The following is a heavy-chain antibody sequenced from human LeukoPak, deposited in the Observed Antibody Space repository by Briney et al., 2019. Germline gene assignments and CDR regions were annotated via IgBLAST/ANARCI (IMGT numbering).Heavy chain of an antibody. J-gene: IGHJ5*02. Sequence: PSETLSLTCTVSGVSISTTSYYWGWIRQPPGKGLEWIGNIYYSGSTNYNPSLKSRVTISIDPSNNRFSLKLSSVTAADTAVYFCASPTIFGVVPAGPWGQGASVIVSS. CDR2: IYYSGST. V-gene: IGHV4-39*01. CDR3: ASPTIFGVVPAGP. D-gene: IGHD3-3*01. CDR1: GVSISTTSYY.